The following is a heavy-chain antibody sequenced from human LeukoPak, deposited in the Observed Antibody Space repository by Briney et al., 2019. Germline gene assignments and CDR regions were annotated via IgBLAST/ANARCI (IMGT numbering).Heavy chain of an antibody. V-gene: IGHV3-23*01. J-gene: IGHJ6*03. Sequence: GGSLRLSCAASGFTFSIYAMTWVRQAPGKGLEWVSVISGGGGTTYYGDSVKGRFTISRENAKNSLYLQMNSLRAGDTAVYYCARDRGGGHMDVWGKGTTVTISS. CDR3: ARDRGGGHMDV. CDR1: GFTFSIYA. D-gene: IGHD2-15*01. CDR2: ISGGGGTT.